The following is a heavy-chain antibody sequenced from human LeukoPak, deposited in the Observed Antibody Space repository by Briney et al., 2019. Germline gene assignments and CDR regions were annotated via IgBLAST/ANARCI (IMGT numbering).Heavy chain of an antibody. J-gene: IGHJ5*02. D-gene: IGHD3-9*01. CDR2: IIPILGIA. Sequence: SVKVSCRASGGTFSSYAISWVRQAPGQGLEWMGRIIPILGIANYAQKFQDRVTITADKSTSTAYMELSSLRSEDTAVYYCARAGNYDILTGYYTPHNWFDPWGQGTLVTVSS. V-gene: IGHV1-69*04. CDR1: GGTFSSYA. CDR3: ARAGNYDILTGYYTPHNWFDP.